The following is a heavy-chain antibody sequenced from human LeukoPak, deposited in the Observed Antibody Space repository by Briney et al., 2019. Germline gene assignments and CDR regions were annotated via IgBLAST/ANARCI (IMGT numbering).Heavy chain of an antibody. V-gene: IGHV4-4*07. J-gene: IGHJ4*02. Sequence: SETLSLTCTVSGGSILSSYWNWIRQPAGKGLEWIGRVSSAGSTNYNPSLKSRLTVSVDTSKNQFSLNLTSVTAADTAVYYCARGVDYTNNRYSLDYWGQGTLVTVSS. CDR1: GGSILSSY. D-gene: IGHD2-2*02. CDR3: ARGVDYTNNRYSLDY. CDR2: VSSAGST.